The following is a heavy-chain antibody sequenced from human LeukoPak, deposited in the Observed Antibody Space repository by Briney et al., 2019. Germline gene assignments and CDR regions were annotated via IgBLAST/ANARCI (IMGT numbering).Heavy chain of an antibody. D-gene: IGHD2-2*01. V-gene: IGHV3-30-3*01. Sequence: GGSLRLSCAASGFTFSSYAMHWVRQAPGKGLEWVAVISYDGSNKYYADSVKGRFTISRDNSKNTLYLQMNSLRAEDTAVYYCARDQHVPAAIPFDYWGQGTLVTVSS. CDR1: GFTFSSYA. J-gene: IGHJ4*02. CDR2: ISYDGSNK. CDR3: ARDQHVPAAIPFDY.